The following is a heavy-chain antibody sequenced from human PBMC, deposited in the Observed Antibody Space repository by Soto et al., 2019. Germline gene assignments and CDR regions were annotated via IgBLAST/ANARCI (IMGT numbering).Heavy chain of an antibody. Sequence: GGSLRLSCAASGFTFSSYSMNWVRQAPGKGLEWVSSISSSSSYIYYADSVKGRFTISRDNAKNSLYLQMNSLRAEDTAVYYCARVEAYYYDSSVSRWFDPWGQGTLVTVSS. CDR3: ARVEAYYYDSSVSRWFDP. V-gene: IGHV3-21*01. CDR1: GFTFSSYS. CDR2: ISSSSSYI. D-gene: IGHD3-22*01. J-gene: IGHJ5*02.